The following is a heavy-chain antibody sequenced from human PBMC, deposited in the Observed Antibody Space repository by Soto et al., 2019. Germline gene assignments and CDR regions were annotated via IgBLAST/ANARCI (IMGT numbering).Heavy chain of an antibody. D-gene: IGHD2-15*01. CDR2: IYYSGST. Sequence: SETLSLTCTVSGGSVSSGSYYWSWIRQPPGKGLEWIGYIYYSGSTNYNPALKSRVTISVDTSKNQFSLKLRSVTAADTAVYYCARGVDVGVVAATPPHWFDPWGQGTLVTVSS. CDR1: GGSVSSGSYY. J-gene: IGHJ5*02. CDR3: ARGVDVGVVAATPPHWFDP. V-gene: IGHV4-61*01.